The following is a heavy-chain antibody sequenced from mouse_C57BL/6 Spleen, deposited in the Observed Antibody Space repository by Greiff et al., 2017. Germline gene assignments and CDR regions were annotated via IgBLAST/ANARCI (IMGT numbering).Heavy chain of an antibody. V-gene: IGHV1-81*01. CDR3: ARCYGSTNFDYWGQGTGY. J-gene: IGHJ2*01. Sequence: QVQLQQSGAELARPGASVKLSCKASGYTFTSYGISWVKQRTGQGLEWIGEIYPRSGNTYYNEKFKGKATLTADKSSSTAYMEPRSLTSEDSAVYYWARCYGSTNFDYWGQGTGYWGQGTTLTVSS. D-gene: IGHD1-1*01. CDR1: GYTFTSYG. CDR2: IYPRSGNT.